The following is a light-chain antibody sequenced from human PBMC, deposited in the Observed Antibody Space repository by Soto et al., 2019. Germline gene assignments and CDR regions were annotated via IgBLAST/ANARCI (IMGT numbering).Light chain of an antibody. V-gene: IGLV2-14*01. J-gene: IGLJ1*01. Sequence: QSVLPQPASVSGSPGQSITITCTGTSSYIRGYNYVSWYQQHPGKAPKLMIYEVSNRPSGVSNRFSGSKSGNTASLTISGLQADDEGDYYCSSYTSSSTYVFGTGTKVTVL. CDR1: SSYIRGYNY. CDR3: SSYTSSSTYV. CDR2: EVS.